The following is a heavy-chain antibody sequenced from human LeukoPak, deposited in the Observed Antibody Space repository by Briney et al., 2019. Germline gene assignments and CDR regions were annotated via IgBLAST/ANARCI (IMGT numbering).Heavy chain of an antibody. V-gene: IGHV3-30*18. Sequence: GGSLSLSCAASGFTFSSYGMHWVRQAPGKGLEWVAVISYDGSNKYYADSVKGRFTISRDNSKNTLYLQMNSLRAEDTAVYYCAKNLIGYSYGRPLGMDVWGQGTTVTVSS. CDR3: AKNLIGYSYGRPLGMDV. CDR2: ISYDGSNK. CDR1: GFTFSSYG. J-gene: IGHJ6*02. D-gene: IGHD5-18*01.